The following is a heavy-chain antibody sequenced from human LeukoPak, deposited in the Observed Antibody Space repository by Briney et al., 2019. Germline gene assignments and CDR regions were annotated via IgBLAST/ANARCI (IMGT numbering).Heavy chain of an antibody. V-gene: IGHV1-69*05. Sequence: SVKVSCTASGGTFSSYAISWVRQAPGQGLEWMGGIIPIFGTANYAQKFQGRVTMTRDTSTSTVYMELSSLRSEDTAVCYCARDPRIAEAVKVSDYWGQGALVTVSS. J-gene: IGHJ4*02. CDR1: GGTFSSYA. D-gene: IGHD6-19*01. CDR3: ARDPRIAEAVKVSDY. CDR2: IIPIFGTA.